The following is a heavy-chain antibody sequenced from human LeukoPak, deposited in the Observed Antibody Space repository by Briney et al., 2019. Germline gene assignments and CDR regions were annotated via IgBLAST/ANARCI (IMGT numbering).Heavy chain of an antibody. CDR3: ARWYSSGWAFDY. V-gene: IGHV4-61*08. Sequence: PSETLSLTCTVSGGSISSGDYYWSWIRQPPGKGLEWIGYIHSSGSTKYNPSLKSRVTISVDTSKNQFSLKLSSVTAADRAVYYCARWYSSGWAFDYWGQGTLVTVSS. CDR2: IHSSGST. J-gene: IGHJ4*02. D-gene: IGHD6-19*01. CDR1: GGSISSGDYY.